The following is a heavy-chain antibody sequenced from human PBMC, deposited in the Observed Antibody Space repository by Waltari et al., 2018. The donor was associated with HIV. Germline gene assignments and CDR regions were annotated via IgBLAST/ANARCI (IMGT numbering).Heavy chain of an antibody. V-gene: IGHV3-21*03. J-gene: IGHJ4*02. CDR3: VRDDPGYVPIDH. D-gene: IGHD2-15*01. Sequence: EVYLMESGGGHVKAGESLTLSCWISGFTYSHYSMKWVRQTREGRLECVASLRRKTNEVHYLDSVRGRFSIFRGPDKSILYLEMASLKVEDSGTYYCVRDDPGYVPIDHWGQGTLVSVSS. CDR1: GFTYSHYS. CDR2: LRRKTNEV.